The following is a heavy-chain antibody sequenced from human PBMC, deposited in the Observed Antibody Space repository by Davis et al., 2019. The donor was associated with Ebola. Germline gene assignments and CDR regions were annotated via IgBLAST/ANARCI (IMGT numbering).Heavy chain of an antibody. J-gene: IGHJ3*02. CDR1: GYIFNIYG. V-gene: IGHV1-18*01. Sequence: AASVKVSCKASGYIFNIYGITWVRQAPGQGLEWMGWISPYNGNSNYAQNLQGRVTMTTDTSTTTAYMELRSLRSDDTAVYYCAREGGGNSRGFFDIWGQGTMVTVSS. CDR3: AREGGGNSRGFFDI. CDR2: ISPYNGNS. D-gene: IGHD4-23*01.